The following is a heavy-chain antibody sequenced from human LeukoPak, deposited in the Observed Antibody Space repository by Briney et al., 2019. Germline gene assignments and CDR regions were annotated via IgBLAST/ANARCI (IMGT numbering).Heavy chain of an antibody. CDR1: GYTFTSYD. CDR3: ARVSMVWFTARGVKGWFDP. V-gene: IGHV1-8*01. D-gene: IGHD3-10*01. J-gene: IGHJ5*02. Sequence: ASVKVSCKGSGYTFTSYDINWVRQATGQGLEWMGWMNPNSGNTGYAQKFQGRVTMTRNTSINTAYMELSSLRSEDTAVYYCARVSMVWFTARGVKGWFDPWGQGTLVTVSS. CDR2: MNPNSGNT.